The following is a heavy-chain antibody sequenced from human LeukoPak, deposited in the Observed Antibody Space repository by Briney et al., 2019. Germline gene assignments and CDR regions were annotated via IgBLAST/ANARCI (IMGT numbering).Heavy chain of an antibody. D-gene: IGHD3-22*01. CDR1: GFTFDDYA. V-gene: IGHV3-43*02. CDR3: AKGLYDSSANDAFDI. J-gene: IGHJ3*02. CDR2: ISGDGGST. Sequence: PGGSLRLSCAASGFTFDDYAMHWVRQAPGKGLEWVSLISGDGGSTYYADSVKGRFTISRDNSKNSLYLQMNSPRTEDTALYYCAKGLYDSSANDAFDIWGQGTMVTVSS.